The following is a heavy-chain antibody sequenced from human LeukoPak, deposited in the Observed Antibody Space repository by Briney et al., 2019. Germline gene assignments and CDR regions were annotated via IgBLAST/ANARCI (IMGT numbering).Heavy chain of an antibody. V-gene: IGHV3-7*03. Sequence: GGSLRLSCAASGFTFSSNWMTWVRQPPGKGLEWVANIKQDGSEQYYVDSVKGRFTISRDNSMNTLWLQMNSLRVEDTAVYYCAKGSNFYASGSHFDAWGQGTLVTVSS. CDR2: IKQDGSEQ. CDR3: AKGSNFYASGSHFDA. J-gene: IGHJ4*02. CDR1: GFTFSSNW. D-gene: IGHD3-10*01.